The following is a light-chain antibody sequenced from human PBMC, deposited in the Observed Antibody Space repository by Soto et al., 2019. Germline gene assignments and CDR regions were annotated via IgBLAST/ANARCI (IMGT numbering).Light chain of an antibody. J-gene: IGKJ1*01. Sequence: ESVLTQSPGTLSLSPWESATLSCRASQTVGSDYLAWYQQRPGQAPRLLIYGTSSRATGIPDRFSGSVSGTDFTLTISRLKPEDFEVYYFQQYRTSSPTYGQGTKVEI. CDR2: GTS. CDR1: QTVGSDY. V-gene: IGKV3-20*01. CDR3: QQYRTSSPT.